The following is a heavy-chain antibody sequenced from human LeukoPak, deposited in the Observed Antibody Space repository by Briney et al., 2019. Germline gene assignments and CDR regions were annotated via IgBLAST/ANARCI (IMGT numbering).Heavy chain of an antibody. CDR1: GFTFSSYW. D-gene: IGHD6-13*01. CDR2: IHTNGNT. Sequence: GGSLRLSCAASGFTFSSYWMHWVRQAPGKGLEWVSIIHTNGNTYYADSVKGRFTISRDNSKNTLYLQMNSLRTEDTAVYYYASSRTAASSNWFDPWGQGTLVTVSS. CDR3: ASSRTAASSNWFDP. V-gene: IGHV3-53*01. J-gene: IGHJ5*02.